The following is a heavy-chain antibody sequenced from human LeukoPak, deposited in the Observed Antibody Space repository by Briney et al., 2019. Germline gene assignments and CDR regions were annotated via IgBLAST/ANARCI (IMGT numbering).Heavy chain of an antibody. CDR2: IYTSGST. Sequence: SQTLSLTCTVSGGSISSGSYYWSWIRQPAGKGLEWIGRIYTSGSTNYNPSLKSRVTISVDTSKNQFSLKLSSVTAADTAVYYCARNPAVAGTLTFDYWGQGTLVTVSS. V-gene: IGHV4-61*02. D-gene: IGHD6-19*01. CDR3: ARNPAVAGTLTFDY. J-gene: IGHJ4*02. CDR1: GGSISSGSYY.